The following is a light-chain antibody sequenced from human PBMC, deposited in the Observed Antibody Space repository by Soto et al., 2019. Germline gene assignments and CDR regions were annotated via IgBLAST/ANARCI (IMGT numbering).Light chain of an antibody. CDR3: QQYDDSPPTYT. Sequence: EIVLTQSPGTLSLSPGERATLSCRASQSVSSSYLAWYQQKPGQAPRLLIYGASSRATGIPDRFSGSGSGTDFTLTISRLEPEDFAVYYCQQYDDSPPTYTFGQGTK. CDR2: GAS. CDR1: QSVSSSY. V-gene: IGKV3-20*01. J-gene: IGKJ2*01.